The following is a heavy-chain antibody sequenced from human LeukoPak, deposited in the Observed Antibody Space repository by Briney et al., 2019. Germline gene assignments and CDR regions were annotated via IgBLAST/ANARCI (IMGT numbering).Heavy chain of an antibody. CDR2: IVKDGSQK. CDR1: GFTFSSHW. Sequence: PGGSLRLSCAASGFTFSSHWMSWVRQAPGKGLEWVANIVKDGSQKYYVDSVKGRFTISRDNGKNSLYLQMNSLRAEDTAVYYCARNEKWGRDYWGQGTLVTVSS. D-gene: IGHD1-26*01. J-gene: IGHJ4*02. CDR3: ARNEKWGRDY. V-gene: IGHV3-7*03.